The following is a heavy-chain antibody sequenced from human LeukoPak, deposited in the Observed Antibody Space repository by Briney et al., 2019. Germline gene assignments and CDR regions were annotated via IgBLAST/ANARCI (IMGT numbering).Heavy chain of an antibody. Sequence: SETLSLTCAVYGGSFSGYYWSWIRQPPGKGLEWIGEINHSGSTNYNPSLKSRVTISVDTSKNQFSPKLSSVTAADTAVYYCARVTGSAMARFDYWGQGTLVTVSS. CDR1: GGSFSGYY. D-gene: IGHD5-18*01. CDR3: ARVTGSAMARFDY. J-gene: IGHJ4*02. V-gene: IGHV4-34*01. CDR2: INHSGST.